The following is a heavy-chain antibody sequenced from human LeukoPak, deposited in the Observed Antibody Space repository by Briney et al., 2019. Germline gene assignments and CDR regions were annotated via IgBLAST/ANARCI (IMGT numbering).Heavy chain of an antibody. CDR1: GYTFTSYD. Sequence: ASVKVSCKASGYTFTSYDINWVRQATGQGLEWMGWMNPNSGNTGYAQKFQGRVTMTRNTSISTAYMELSSLRSEDTAVYYWASLHGAGGYYYCMDVWGKGTTVTVSS. CDR2: MNPNSGNT. D-gene: IGHD3-16*01. CDR3: ASLHGAGGYYYCMDV. J-gene: IGHJ6*03. V-gene: IGHV1-8*01.